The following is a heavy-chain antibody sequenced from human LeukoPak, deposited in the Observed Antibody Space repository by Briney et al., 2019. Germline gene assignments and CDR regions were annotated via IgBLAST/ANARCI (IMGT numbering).Heavy chain of an antibody. J-gene: IGHJ4*02. D-gene: IGHD3-10*01. CDR3: ASGGYNNNHFFDS. CDR2: IYPTGNT. Sequence: SETLSLTCTVSGGSFNDYYWNWIRQPAGRGLEWIGRIYPTGNTNYNSSLKSQVTMSIDTSQNQFSLNLRSVTAADTAVYYCASGGYNNNHFFDSWGQGALVTVSS. CDR1: GGSFNDYY. V-gene: IGHV4-4*07.